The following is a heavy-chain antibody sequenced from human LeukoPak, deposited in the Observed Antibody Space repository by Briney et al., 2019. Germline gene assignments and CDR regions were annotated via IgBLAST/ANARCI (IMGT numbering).Heavy chain of an antibody. CDR2: IKPSGGST. J-gene: IGHJ4*02. Sequence: ASVKVSCQASGHTFTSYYMHWVRQAPGQGLEWMGLIKPSGGSTSYAQKFQGRVTMTRDTSTSTVYMELSSLRSEDTAVYYCARKGVYGDYGHWGQGTLVTVSS. CDR3: ARKGVYGDYGH. D-gene: IGHD4-17*01. CDR1: GHTFTSYY. V-gene: IGHV1-46*01.